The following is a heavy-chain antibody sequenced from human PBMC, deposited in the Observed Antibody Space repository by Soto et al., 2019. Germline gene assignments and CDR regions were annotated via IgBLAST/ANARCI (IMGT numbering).Heavy chain of an antibody. Sequence: GGSLRLSCAASGFTFSSYSMNWVRQAPGKGLEWVSSISSSSSYIYYADSVKGRFTISRDNAKNSLYLQMNSLRAEDTAVYYCARDIYGSGSYYAFDIWGQGTMVTVS. D-gene: IGHD3-10*01. J-gene: IGHJ3*02. CDR1: GFTFSSYS. CDR3: ARDIYGSGSYYAFDI. V-gene: IGHV3-21*01. CDR2: ISSSSSYI.